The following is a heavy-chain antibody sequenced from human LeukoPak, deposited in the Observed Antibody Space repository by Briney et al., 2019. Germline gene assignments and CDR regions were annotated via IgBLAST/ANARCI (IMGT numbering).Heavy chain of an antibody. V-gene: IGHV4-39*01. CDR1: GGSISRSRYY. J-gene: IGHJ4*02. Sequence: SETLSLTCTVSGGSISRSRYYWGWTRQPPGKGLEWIGSIYYGGSTYYSPSLKSRVTISVDTSKNQFSLKLTSVTAADTAVYYCARGHSRTVWGQGTLVTVSS. CDR2: IYYGGST. CDR3: ARGHSRTV. D-gene: IGHD1-14*01.